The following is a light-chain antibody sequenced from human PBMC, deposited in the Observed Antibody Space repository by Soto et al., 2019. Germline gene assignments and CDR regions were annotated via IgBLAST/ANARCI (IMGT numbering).Light chain of an antibody. V-gene: IGLV2-11*01. CDR2: AVS. J-gene: IGLJ2*01. Sequence: QSALTQPRSVSGSPGQSVTISCTGTSSDVGGYNYVSWYQQHPGKAPKLIIYAVSGRPSWVPDRFSGSKSGNTASLTISGLQADDEADYYCCSYAGYYTLVFGGGTKLTVL. CDR1: SSDVGGYNY. CDR3: CSYAGYYTLV.